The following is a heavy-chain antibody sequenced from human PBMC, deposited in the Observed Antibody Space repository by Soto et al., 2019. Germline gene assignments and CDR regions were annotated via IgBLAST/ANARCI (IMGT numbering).Heavy chain of an antibody. CDR2: INHSGFT. D-gene: IGHD2-2*01. V-gene: IGHV4-34*01. J-gene: IGHJ5*02. Sequence: QVQLQQWGAGLLKPSETLSLTCAVYGGSCSGYYWSWIRQPPGKGLECIGAINHSGFTNHNPAHRCRVTISLATTNNQFSMKLSYVAAAETAVYYCASGAAGDCSSSSCYSFRRFDPWGKGNLVTVSS. CDR3: ASGAAGDCSSSSCYSFRRFDP. CDR1: GGSCSGYY.